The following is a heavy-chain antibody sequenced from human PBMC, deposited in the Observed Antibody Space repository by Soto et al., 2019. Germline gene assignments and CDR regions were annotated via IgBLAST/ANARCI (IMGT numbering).Heavy chain of an antibody. CDR3: AKERLTGPPHEFWFDP. D-gene: IGHD7-27*01. CDR2: ISGSGGST. J-gene: IGHJ5*02. V-gene: IGHV3-23*01. Sequence: GGSLRLSCAASGFTFSSYAMSWVRQAPGKGLEWVSAISGSGGSTYYADSVKGRFAISRDNSKNTLYLQMNSLRAEDTAVYYCAKERLTGPPHEFWFDPWGQGTLVTVSS. CDR1: GFTFSSYA.